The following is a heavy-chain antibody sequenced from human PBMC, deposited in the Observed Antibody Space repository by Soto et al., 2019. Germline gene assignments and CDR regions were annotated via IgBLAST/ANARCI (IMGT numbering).Heavy chain of an antibody. J-gene: IGHJ3*02. V-gene: IGHV3-23*01. CDR3: ARRSFGGFDI. CDR1: GFTFTTYA. Sequence: EVPLLESGGGLVQPGGSLRLSCAASGFTFTTYAMNWVRQAPGKGLEWVSLISNNVGATYYADSVKGRFTISGDISRNTLSLEMNSLGGEDAAIYYCARRSFGGFDIWGQGTMVTVSS. D-gene: IGHD3-10*01. CDR2: ISNNVGAT.